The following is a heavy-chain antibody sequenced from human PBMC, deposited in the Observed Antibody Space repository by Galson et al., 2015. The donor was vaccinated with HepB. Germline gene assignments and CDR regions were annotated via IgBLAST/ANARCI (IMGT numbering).Heavy chain of an antibody. Sequence: SVKVSCKASGYTFTSYGISWVRQAPGQGLEWMGWISAYNGNTNYAQKLQGRVTMTTDTSTSTAYMELRSLRSDDTAVYYCARDGGYSGYDYYYYYMDVWGKGTTVTVSS. V-gene: IGHV1-18*01. J-gene: IGHJ6*03. CDR1: GYTFTSYG. CDR3: ARDGGYSGYDYYYYYMDV. CDR2: ISAYNGNT. D-gene: IGHD5-12*01.